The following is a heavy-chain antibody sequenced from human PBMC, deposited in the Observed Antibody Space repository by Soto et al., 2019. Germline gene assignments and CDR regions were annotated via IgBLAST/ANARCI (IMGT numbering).Heavy chain of an antibody. CDR2: IYYSGST. D-gene: IGHD1-20*01. CDR1: GGSISSYY. Sequence: SETLSLTCTVSGGSISSYYWSWIRQPPGKGLEWIGYIYYSGSTNYNPSLKSRVTISVDTSKNQFSLKLSSVTAADTAVYYCARLTNNWTFEYWGQGTLVTVSS. J-gene: IGHJ4*02. V-gene: IGHV4-59*08. CDR3: ARLTNNWTFEY.